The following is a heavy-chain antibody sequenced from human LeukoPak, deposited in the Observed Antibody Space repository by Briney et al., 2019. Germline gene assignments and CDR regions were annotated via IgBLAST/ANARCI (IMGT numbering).Heavy chain of an antibody. D-gene: IGHD2-8*01. J-gene: IGHJ3*02. Sequence: GGSLRLSCAASGLTFSSYEMNWVRQAPGKGLEWVSYISSSGSTIYYADSVKGRFTISRDNAKNSLYLQMNTLRAEDTALYYCARGGRANGVYDAFDIWGQGTIVTVSS. CDR3: ARGGRANGVYDAFDI. V-gene: IGHV3-48*03. CDR1: GLTFSSYE. CDR2: ISSSGSTI.